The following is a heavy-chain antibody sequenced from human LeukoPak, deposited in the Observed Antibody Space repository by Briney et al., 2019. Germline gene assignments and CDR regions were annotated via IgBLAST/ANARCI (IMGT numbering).Heavy chain of an antibody. J-gene: IGHJ5*02. Sequence: NPSETLSLTCTVSGDSISSGDYYWSWIRQPPGKGLEWIGSIYYSGSTYYSPSLKSRVTISVDTSKNQFSLKLSSVTAADTAVYYCARVIEIATIFAPFDPWGQGNLVTVSS. D-gene: IGHD5-24*01. CDR3: ARVIEIATIFAPFDP. CDR1: GDSISSGDYY. CDR2: IYYSGST. V-gene: IGHV4-39*01.